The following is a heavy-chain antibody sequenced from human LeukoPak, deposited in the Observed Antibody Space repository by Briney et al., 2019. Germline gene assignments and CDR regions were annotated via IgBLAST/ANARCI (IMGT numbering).Heavy chain of an antibody. V-gene: IGHV1-46*01. D-gene: IGHD5-18*01. CDR3: AAIQPNYYFDY. CDR2: INPSGGST. J-gene: IGHJ4*02. CDR1: GYTFTSYY. Sequence: GASVKVSCKASGYTFTSYYMHWVRQAPGQGLEWMGIINPSGGSTSYAQKFQGRVTMTRDTSTSTVYMELSSLRPEDTAVYYCAAIQPNYYFDYWGQGTLVTVSS.